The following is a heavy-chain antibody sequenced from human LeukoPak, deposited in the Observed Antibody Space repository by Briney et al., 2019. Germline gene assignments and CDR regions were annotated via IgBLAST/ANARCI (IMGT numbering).Heavy chain of an antibody. CDR1: GHSLTELS. Sequence: ASVKVSCKVCGHSLTELSMHWVRQAPGKGLEWMGGSDPEDGETIYAQKFQGRVTMTEDTSTDTAFMELSGLRSEDTAVYYCSIDPATVRSRWGQGTLVTVSS. CDR3: SIDPATVRSR. D-gene: IGHD4-11*01. J-gene: IGHJ4*02. CDR2: SDPEDGET. V-gene: IGHV1-24*01.